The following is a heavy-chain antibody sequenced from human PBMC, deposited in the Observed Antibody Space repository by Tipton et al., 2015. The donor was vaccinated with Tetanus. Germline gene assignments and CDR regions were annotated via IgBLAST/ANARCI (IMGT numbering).Heavy chain of an antibody. V-gene: IGHV4-59*12. CDR1: GDSISSYY. J-gene: IGHJ3*02. CDR2: IYFTGNT. CDR3: ASHYGSGSDDAFDI. Sequence: TLSLTCTVSGDSISSYYWSWIRQPPGRGLEWIGHIYFTGNTQYSPSLKSRVTMSVDTSKNQFSLKLSSVTAADTAVYYCASHYGSGSDDAFDIWGQGTMVTVSS. D-gene: IGHD3-10*01.